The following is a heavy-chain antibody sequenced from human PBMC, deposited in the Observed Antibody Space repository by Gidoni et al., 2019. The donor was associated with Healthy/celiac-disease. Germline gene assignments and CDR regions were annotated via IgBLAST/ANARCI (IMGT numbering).Heavy chain of an antibody. CDR2: IYHSGST. CDR1: VGSTSRSNC. J-gene: IGHJ6*02. CDR3: AIYRITMVRGVMDYYGMDV. Sequence: QVQLQESGPGLVTPSGTLSLTVAVSVGSTSRSNCWSWVRQPPGKGLEWIGEIYHSGSTNYNPSLKRRVTISVDKSKNQFSLKLSSVTAADTAVYYCAIYRITMVRGVMDYYGMDVWGQGTTVTVSS. V-gene: IGHV4-4*02. D-gene: IGHD3-10*01.